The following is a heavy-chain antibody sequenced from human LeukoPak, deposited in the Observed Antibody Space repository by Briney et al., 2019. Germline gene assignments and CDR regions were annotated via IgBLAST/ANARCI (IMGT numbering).Heavy chain of an antibody. CDR1: GGSVSSGSYY. D-gene: IGHD4-17*01. CDR2: IYYSRST. Sequence: SETLSLTCTVSGGSVSSGSYYWSWIRQPPGKGLEWIGYIYYSRSTNYNPSLKSRVTISLDTSKNQFSLKLSSVPAADTAVYYCASYGDYDAYWGQGTLVTVSS. J-gene: IGHJ4*02. CDR3: ASYGDYDAY. V-gene: IGHV4-61*01.